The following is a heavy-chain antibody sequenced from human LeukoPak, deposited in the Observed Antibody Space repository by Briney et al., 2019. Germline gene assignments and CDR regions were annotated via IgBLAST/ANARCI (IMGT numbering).Heavy chain of an antibody. J-gene: IGHJ4*02. D-gene: IGHD3-10*01. CDR1: GFTFNNYA. CDR3: AKDRGAVMWFGEDTNPLDN. V-gene: IGHV3-23*01. CDR2: IGASGTST. Sequence: PGGSLRLSCAASGFTFNNYAMTWVRQAPGKGLEWVSAIGASGTSTYYADSVKGRFTISRDNSNNTLHLQMNGLRAEDAAVYYCAKDRGAVMWFGEDTNPLDNWGQGTLVAVSS.